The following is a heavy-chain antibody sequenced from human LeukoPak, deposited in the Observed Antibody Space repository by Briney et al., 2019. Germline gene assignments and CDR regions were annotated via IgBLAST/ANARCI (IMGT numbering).Heavy chain of an antibody. D-gene: IGHD1-26*01. Sequence: GRSLRLSCAASGFTFDDYAMYWVRQAPGKGLEWVSGISWNSVGIGYADSVRGRFTISRDNAKNSLYLQMNSLRAEDTAVYYCARDLEWELLGVVDYWGQGTLVTVSS. CDR1: GFTFDDYA. CDR3: ARDLEWELLGVVDY. CDR2: ISWNSVGI. J-gene: IGHJ4*02. V-gene: IGHV3-9*01.